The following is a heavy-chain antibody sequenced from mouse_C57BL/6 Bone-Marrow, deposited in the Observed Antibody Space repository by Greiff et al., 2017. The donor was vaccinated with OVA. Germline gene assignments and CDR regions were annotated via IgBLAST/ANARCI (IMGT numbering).Heavy chain of an antibody. CDR2: IDPEDGKT. D-gene: IGHD4-1*01. Sequence: VQLQQSGAELVKPGASVKLSCTASGFNIKDYYMHWVKQRTEQGLEWIGRIDPEDGKTKYAPKFQGKATITADTSSNTAYLQLSSLTSEDTAVYYCALGGYWDDDYWGQGTTLTVSS. CDR1: GFNIKDYY. V-gene: IGHV14-2*01. CDR3: ALGGYWDDDY. J-gene: IGHJ2*01.